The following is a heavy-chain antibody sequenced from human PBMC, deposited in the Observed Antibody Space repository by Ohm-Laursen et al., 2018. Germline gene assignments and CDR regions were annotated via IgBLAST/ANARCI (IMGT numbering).Heavy chain of an antibody. CDR3: AKSNQPYGSDECGMDV. V-gene: IGHV3-9*01. D-gene: IGHD3-10*01. CDR1: GFTFDDYA. J-gene: IGHJ6*02. Sequence: SLRLSCTASGFTFDDYAMHWVRQAPGKGLEWVSGITWNSASIAYADSVKGRFTISRDNAKKSLYLQMNSLRPEDTALYYCAKSNQPYGSDECGMDVWGQGATVTVSS. CDR2: ITWNSASI.